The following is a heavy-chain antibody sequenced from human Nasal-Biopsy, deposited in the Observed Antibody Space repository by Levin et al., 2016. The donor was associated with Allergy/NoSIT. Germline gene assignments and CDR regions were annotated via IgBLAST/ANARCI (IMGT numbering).Heavy chain of an antibody. J-gene: IGHJ3*01. Sequence: SETLSLTCSVSGVPVTSGSFYWSWIRQPPGKGLEWIGYIFHSGITNYNPSLKSRVTMSVDTPKNQVSLNLFSVTAADTAMYFCARTFYDPLSGFRYDAVNLWGQGTMVTVSS. CDR2: IFHSGIT. V-gene: IGHV4-61*01. D-gene: IGHD3-3*01. CDR1: GVPVTSGSFY. CDR3: ARTFYDPLSGFRYDAVNL.